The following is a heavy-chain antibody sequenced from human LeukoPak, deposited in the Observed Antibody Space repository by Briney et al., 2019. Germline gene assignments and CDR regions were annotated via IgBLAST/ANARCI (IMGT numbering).Heavy chain of an antibody. Sequence: PGGSLRLSCAASGFTFSSYGMHCVRQAPGKGLEWLSAISCSGGSTYYADSVKGRFTISRDNSKNTLYLQMKSVRDEDKAVYYCAKGGMIVVVYYWGQGTLVTVSS. CDR1: GFTFSSYG. J-gene: IGHJ4*02. V-gene: IGHV3-23*01. CDR2: ISCSGGST. D-gene: IGHD3-22*01. CDR3: AKGGMIVVVYY.